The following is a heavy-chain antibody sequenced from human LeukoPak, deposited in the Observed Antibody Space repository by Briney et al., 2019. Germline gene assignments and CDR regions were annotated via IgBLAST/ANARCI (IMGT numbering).Heavy chain of an antibody. CDR3: ARDINSYGYG. CDR1: GFTFSSYE. J-gene: IGHJ4*02. CDR2: ISSSGSTI. V-gene: IGHV3-48*03. Sequence: GGSLRLSCAASGFTFSSYEMNWVRQAPGKGLEWVSYISSSGSTIDYADSVKGRFTISRDNAKNSLYLQMNSLRAEDTAVYYCARDINSYGYGWGQGTLITVSS. D-gene: IGHD5-18*01.